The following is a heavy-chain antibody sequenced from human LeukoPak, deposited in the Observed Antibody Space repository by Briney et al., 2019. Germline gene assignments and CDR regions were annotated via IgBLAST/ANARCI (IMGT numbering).Heavy chain of an antibody. CDR3: ARDGRFPPEVLPRYFDY. J-gene: IGHJ4*02. CDR1: GGSISSSSYY. V-gene: IGHV4-39*07. D-gene: IGHD1-26*01. CDR2: IYYSGST. Sequence: SETLSLTCTVPGGSISSSSYYWGWIRQPPGKGLEWIGNIYYSGSTYYNPSLKSRVTISVDTSKNQFSLKLSSVTAADTAVYYCARDGRFPPEVLPRYFDYWGQGTLVTVSS.